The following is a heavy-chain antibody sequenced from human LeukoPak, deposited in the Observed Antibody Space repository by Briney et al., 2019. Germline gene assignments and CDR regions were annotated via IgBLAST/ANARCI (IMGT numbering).Heavy chain of an antibody. CDR1: GFTFSSNA. Sequence: GGSLRLSCAASGFTFSSNAMSWVRQAPGKGLEWVSAISGSGGRTYYADSVKGRFTISTDNSKNTLYLQMNSLRAEDTAVYYCARAGYSSSRYLFFFDYWGQGTLVTV. CDR3: ARAGYSSSRYLFFFDY. CDR2: ISGSGGRT. V-gene: IGHV3-23*01. J-gene: IGHJ4*02. D-gene: IGHD6-13*01.